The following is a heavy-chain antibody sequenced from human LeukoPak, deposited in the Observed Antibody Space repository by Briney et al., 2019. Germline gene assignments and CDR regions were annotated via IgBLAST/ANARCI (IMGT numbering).Heavy chain of an antibody. V-gene: IGHV1-18*01. J-gene: IGHJ4*02. Sequence: GASVKVSCKASGYTFTSYDINWVRQAPGQGLEWMGWISAYNGNTNYAQKLQGRVTMTTDTSTSTAYMELRSLRSDDTAVYYCARAGYYDFWSGYYHDYWGQGTLVTVSS. CDR1: GYTFTSYD. D-gene: IGHD3-3*01. CDR2: ISAYNGNT. CDR3: ARAGYYDFWSGYYHDY.